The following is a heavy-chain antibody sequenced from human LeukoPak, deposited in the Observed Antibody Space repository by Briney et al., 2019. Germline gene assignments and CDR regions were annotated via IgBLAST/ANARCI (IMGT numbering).Heavy chain of an antibody. CDR3: AKDPHPWGSGSAYYFDY. CDR1: GFTFNSYG. D-gene: IGHD3-10*01. V-gene: IGHV3-30*02. J-gene: IGHJ4*02. Sequence: GGSLRLSCAASGFTFNSYGIHWVRQAPGKGLEWVAFIRYDESDKYYADSVNGRFTISRDNSKNTLYLQMNSLRAEDTAVYYCAKDPHPWGSGSAYYFDYWGQGTLVTVSS. CDR2: IRYDESDK.